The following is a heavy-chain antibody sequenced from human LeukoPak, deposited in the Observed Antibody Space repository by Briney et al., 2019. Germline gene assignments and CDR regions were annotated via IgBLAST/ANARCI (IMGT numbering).Heavy chain of an antibody. CDR2: ISSSGGTT. Sequence: GGSLRLSCAASGFTFSRNAMSWVRQAPGKGLEWVSGISSSGGTTYYADSVKGRFTISRDNSKNTLYLQMNSLRAEDTAVYYCAKEGKTRNWNYFQAKPVYWGQGTLVTVPS. V-gene: IGHV3-23*01. CDR3: AKEGKTRNWNYFQAKPVY. CDR1: GFTFSRNA. D-gene: IGHD1-7*01. J-gene: IGHJ4*02.